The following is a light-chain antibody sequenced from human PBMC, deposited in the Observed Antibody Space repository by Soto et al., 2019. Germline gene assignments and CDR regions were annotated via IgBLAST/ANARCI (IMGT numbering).Light chain of an antibody. CDR2: AAS. J-gene: IGKJ5*01. Sequence: DIQLTQCPSFLSAGVGDRVTITCRASQGISSSLAWYQQKPGEAPKLLIYAASTLQSGVPPRFSGSGSGTEFTLTISSLQPEDFASYYCQKLDNFPLTFGQGTRLEIK. V-gene: IGKV1-9*01. CDR1: QGISSS. CDR3: QKLDNFPLT.